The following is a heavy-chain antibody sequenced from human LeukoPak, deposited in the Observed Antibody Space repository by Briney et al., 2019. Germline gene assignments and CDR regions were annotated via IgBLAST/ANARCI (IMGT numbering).Heavy chain of an antibody. CDR2: IIAIFGTE. V-gene: IGHV1-69*13. J-gene: IGHJ4*02. CDR1: GGTFSSSA. CDR3: ASGMGGPAWYFDY. Sequence: SVKVSCKASGGTFSSSAISWVRQAPGQGLEWMGGIIAIFGTENYAQKFLGRVTIIADESTSTVYMELSSLRSEDTAVYYCASGMGGPAWYFDYWGQGTLVTVSS. D-gene: IGHD5-24*01.